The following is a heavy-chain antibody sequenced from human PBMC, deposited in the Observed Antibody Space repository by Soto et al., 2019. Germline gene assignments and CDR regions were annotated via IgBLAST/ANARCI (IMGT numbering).Heavy chain of an antibody. D-gene: IGHD6-13*01. CDR2: ISSSSSTI. CDR1: GFTFSSYS. CDR3: AREGRRAPAAVDY. Sequence: GGSLRLSCAASGFTFSSYSMNWVRQAPGKGLEWVSYISSSSSTIYYADSVKGRFTISRDNAKNSLYLQMNSLRAEDTAVYYCAREGRRAPAAVDYWGQGTLVTVSS. V-gene: IGHV3-48*01. J-gene: IGHJ4*02.